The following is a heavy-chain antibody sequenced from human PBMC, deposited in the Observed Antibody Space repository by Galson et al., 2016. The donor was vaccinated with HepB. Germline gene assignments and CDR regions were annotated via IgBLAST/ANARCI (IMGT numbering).Heavy chain of an antibody. J-gene: IGHJ4*02. D-gene: IGHD1-26*01. Sequence: SLRLSCAASGFTFSTYNMNWVRQAPGKWLEWVSYISSSSSSLYYADSVKGRFTISRDNAKNSLYPQMNGLRDEDSAIYYCARDLTRMVGANGFWGRGTLVSVSS. V-gene: IGHV3-48*02. CDR3: ARDLTRMVGANGF. CDR2: ISSSSSSL. CDR1: GFTFSTYN.